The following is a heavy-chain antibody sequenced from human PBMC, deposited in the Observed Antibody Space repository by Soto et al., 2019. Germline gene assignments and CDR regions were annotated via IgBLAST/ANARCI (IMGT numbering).Heavy chain of an antibody. D-gene: IGHD6-13*01. Sequence: ASVKVSCKASGYTSTSYYMHWVRQAPGQGLEWMGIINPSGGSTSYAQKFQGRVTMTRDTSTSTVYMELSSLRSEDTAVYYCARKGLAAGGDYYYYGMDVWGQGTTVTVSS. CDR1: GYTSTSYY. V-gene: IGHV1-46*01. CDR3: ARKGLAAGGDYYYYGMDV. CDR2: INPSGGST. J-gene: IGHJ6*02.